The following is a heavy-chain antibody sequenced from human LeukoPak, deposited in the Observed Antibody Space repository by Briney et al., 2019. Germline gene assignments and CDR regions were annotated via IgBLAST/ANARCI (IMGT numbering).Heavy chain of an antibody. CDR1: GFTFSSYS. V-gene: IGHV3-48*01. CDR2: ISSSSGTI. Sequence: GGSLRLSCAASGFTFSSYSMNWVRQAPGKGLEWLSHISSSSGTIYYADSVKGRFTISRDNAKNSLYLQMNSLRAEDTAVYYCAKDSWGSPVWYFDLWGRGTLVTVSS. D-gene: IGHD7-27*01. J-gene: IGHJ2*01. CDR3: AKDSWGSPVWYFDL.